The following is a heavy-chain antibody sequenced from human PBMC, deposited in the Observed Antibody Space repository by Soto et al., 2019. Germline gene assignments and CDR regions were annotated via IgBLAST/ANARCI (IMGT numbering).Heavy chain of an antibody. CDR2: IYPGDSDT. V-gene: IGHV5-51*01. CDR1: GYSLTSYW. J-gene: IGHJ3*02. D-gene: IGHD2-15*01. CDR3: ARAMVVDAMSNAFDI. Sequence: GAALKSSCNGCGYSLTSYWMGWVRQMHGKGLEWLGIIYPGDSDTRYSPSFQGQVTISVDKSITTAYLQWSSLKASDTAMYYCARAMVVDAMSNAFDIWGQGTMVTVSS.